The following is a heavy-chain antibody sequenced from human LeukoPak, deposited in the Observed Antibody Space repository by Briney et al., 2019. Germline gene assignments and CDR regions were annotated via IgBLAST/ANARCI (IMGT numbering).Heavy chain of an antibody. Sequence: SETLSLTCAVYGGSFSGFYWSWIRQPPGKGLEWIGAINHAGSTNCNPSLKSRVTISVDTSKNQFSLKLNSVTAADTAVYYCARLQYYDSRGYYYGFDYWGQGTLVAVSS. J-gene: IGHJ4*02. V-gene: IGHV4-34*01. CDR1: GGSFSGFY. CDR2: INHAGST. CDR3: ARLQYYDSRGYYYGFDY. D-gene: IGHD3-22*01.